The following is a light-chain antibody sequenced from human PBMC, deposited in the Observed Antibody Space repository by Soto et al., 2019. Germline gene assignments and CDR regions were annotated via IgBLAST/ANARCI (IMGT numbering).Light chain of an antibody. CDR2: KAS. V-gene: IGKV1-5*03. CDR1: QSISSW. J-gene: IGKJ4*01. CDR3: QQYNSYPS. Sequence: DIQMTQSPSTLSASVGDRVTITCRASQSISSWLAWYQQKPGKAPKLLIYKASSLESGVPSRFSRSGSGTEFTLTISSLQPDDFATYYCQQYNSYPSFGVGTKVEIK.